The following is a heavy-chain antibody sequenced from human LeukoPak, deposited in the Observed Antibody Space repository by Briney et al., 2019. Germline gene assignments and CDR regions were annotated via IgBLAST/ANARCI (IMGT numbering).Heavy chain of an antibody. J-gene: IGHJ3*01. CDR1: GYSFTNYW. D-gene: IGHD3-10*01. CDR2: IFPGDSDT. CDR3: ARLISVYYGSGSYY. V-gene: IGHV5-51*01. Sequence: GESLKISCKGSGYSFTNYWIGWVRQMPGKGLGWMGIIFPGDSDTTYSPSFQGQATISADKSISTAYLQWSSRKPWNTAMYYCARLISVYYGSGSYYWGKGTMLTVSS.